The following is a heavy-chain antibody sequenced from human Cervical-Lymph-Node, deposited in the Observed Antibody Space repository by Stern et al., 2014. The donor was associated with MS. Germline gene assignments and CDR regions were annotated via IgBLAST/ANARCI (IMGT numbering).Heavy chain of an antibody. D-gene: IGHD2-21*02. CDR1: GFTISEYT. CDR3: AREGGGDLGLYYGLDV. CDR2: LSHAGTNT. J-gene: IGHJ6*02. Sequence: QVQLVESGGGVVQPGTSLRLSCAVSGFTISEYTFHWVRQAPGKGLEWVAVLSHAGTNTKYADSVKGRFTISRDKSKNTLYLQMISLRGDDTAMYYCAREGGGDLGLYYGLDVWGQGTTVTVSS. V-gene: IGHV3-30*04.